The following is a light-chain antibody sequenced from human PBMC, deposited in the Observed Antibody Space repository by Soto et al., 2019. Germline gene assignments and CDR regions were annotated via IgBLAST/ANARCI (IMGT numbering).Light chain of an antibody. J-gene: IGKJ3*01. V-gene: IGKV3-20*01. Sequence: EIVLTQSPGTLSLSPGERATLSCRASQSVSSSYLAWYQKKPGQAPRLLIYGASSRATDIPDRFSGSGSGTDFTLTISRLEPEDFAVYYCQQYGSSPFTFGPGTKVDIK. CDR1: QSVSSSY. CDR2: GAS. CDR3: QQYGSSPFT.